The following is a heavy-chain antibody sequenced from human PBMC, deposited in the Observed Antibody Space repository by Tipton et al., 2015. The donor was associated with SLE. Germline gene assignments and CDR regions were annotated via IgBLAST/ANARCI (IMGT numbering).Heavy chain of an antibody. D-gene: IGHD4-17*01. CDR3: ASPDYGDYDAFDI. V-gene: IGHV4-34*01. CDR2: IDHSGSTI. J-gene: IGHJ3*02. CDR1: GGSFSGYY. Sequence: TLSLTCAVYGGSFSGYYWSWIRQPPGKGLEWIGEIDHSGSTINYNPSLKSRVTISIDTSKNQFSLKLSSVTAADTAVYYCASPDYGDYDAFDIWGQGTMVTVSS.